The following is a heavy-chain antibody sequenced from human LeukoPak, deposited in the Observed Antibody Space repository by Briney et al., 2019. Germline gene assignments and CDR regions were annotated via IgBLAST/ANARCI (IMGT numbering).Heavy chain of an antibody. CDR3: ARRFGTMVREDPFDY. V-gene: IGHV1-2*02. CDR1: GYTFTGYY. D-gene: IGHD3-10*01. J-gene: IGHJ4*02. Sequence: ASVKVSCKASGYTFTGYYMHWVRQAPGQGLEWMGWINPNSGGTNYAQKSQGRVTMTRDTSISTAYMELSRLRSDDTAVYYCARRFGTMVREDPFDYWGQGTLVTVSS. CDR2: INPNSGGT.